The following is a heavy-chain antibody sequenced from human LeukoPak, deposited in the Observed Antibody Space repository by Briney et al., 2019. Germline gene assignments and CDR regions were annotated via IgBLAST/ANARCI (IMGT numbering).Heavy chain of an antibody. CDR1: GFTFSSYW. J-gene: IGHJ4*02. D-gene: IGHD3-22*01. V-gene: IGHV3-74*01. CDR3: ARDGTGNYYDSSGYYS. CDR2: INSDGSST. Sequence: PGGSLRLSCAVSGFTFSSYWMHWVRQAPGKGLVWVSRINSDGSSTSYAVSVKGRFTISRDNAKNTLYLQMSSVRAEDTAVYYCARDGTGNYYDSSGYYSWGQGTLVTVSS.